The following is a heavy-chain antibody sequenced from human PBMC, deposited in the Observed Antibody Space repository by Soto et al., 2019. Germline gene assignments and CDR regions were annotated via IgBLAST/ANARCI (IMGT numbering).Heavy chain of an antibody. D-gene: IGHD3-22*01. CDR3: ARGLMDYKRSAYYLNWFDH. V-gene: IGHV4-59*13. CDR1: GGAIRSYS. J-gene: IGHJ5*02. CDR2: IYYSAST. Sequence: AETLSLTCTIAGGAIRSYSWSWIRHPPGNGLEWIGYIYYSASTNYNTSHKSRDTISVDTSKNQCSLKLSSVTAADTGLYYCARGLMDYKRSAYYLNWFDHWGKGTLVTV.